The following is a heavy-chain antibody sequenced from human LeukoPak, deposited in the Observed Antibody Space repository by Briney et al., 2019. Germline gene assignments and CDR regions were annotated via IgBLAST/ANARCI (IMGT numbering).Heavy chain of an antibody. V-gene: IGHV1-18*01. CDR3: ARDSSTPMTTVVPFDY. CDR2: ICAYNGNT. D-gene: IGHD4-23*01. Sequence: ASVKVSCKASGYTFTSYGISWVRQAPGQGLEWMGWICAYNGNTNYAQKLQGRVTMTTDTSTSTAYMELRSLRSDDTAVYYCARDSSTPMTTVVPFDYWGQGTLVTVSS. CDR1: GYTFTSYG. J-gene: IGHJ4*02.